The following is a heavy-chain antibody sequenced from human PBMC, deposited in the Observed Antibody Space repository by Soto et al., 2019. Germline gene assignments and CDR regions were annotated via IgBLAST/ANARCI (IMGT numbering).Heavy chain of an antibody. J-gene: IGHJ5*02. D-gene: IGHD6-19*01. CDR1: GFTFSSYS. CDR3: ARDLGWYVLDH. V-gene: IGHV3-7*05. CDR2: IGQDGTEK. Sequence: PGGSLRLSCAASGFTFSSYSMHWVRQAPGKGLEWVATIGQDGTEKKYVDSVKGRFTISRDNAKNTLYLQMNSLRVEDTALYYCARDLGWYVLDHWGQGALVTVSS.